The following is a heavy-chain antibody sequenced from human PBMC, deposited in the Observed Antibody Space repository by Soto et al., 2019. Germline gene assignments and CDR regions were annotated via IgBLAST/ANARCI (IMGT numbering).Heavy chain of an antibody. CDR3: AKREGNTYGLFH. J-gene: IGHJ4*02. CDR1: GFSFSSYW. D-gene: IGHD5-18*01. CDR2: IKTDGSST. V-gene: IGHV3-74*01. Sequence: EVQLVESGGGLVQPGGSLRLSCAASGFSFSSYWIHWVRQAPGKGLVWVSRIKTDGSSTDYADSVKGRFTISRDNVKKTLYLQMNSLRAEDTAVYYCAKREGNTYGLFHWGQGTLVTVSS.